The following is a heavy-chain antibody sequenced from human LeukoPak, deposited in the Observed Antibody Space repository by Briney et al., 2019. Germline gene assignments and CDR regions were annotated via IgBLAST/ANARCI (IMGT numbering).Heavy chain of an antibody. V-gene: IGHV1-2*06. J-gene: IGHJ4*02. CDR3: ARDSKTTGTTCSLGY. D-gene: IGHD4-17*01. CDR2: INPNSGGT. CDR1: GYTFTGYY. Sequence: ASVKVSCKASGYTFTGYYMHWVRQAPGQGLEWMGLINPNSGGTNYAQKFQGRVTMTRDTSTSTAYMELSRLRSDDTAVYYCARDSKTTGTTCSLGYWGQGTLVTVSS.